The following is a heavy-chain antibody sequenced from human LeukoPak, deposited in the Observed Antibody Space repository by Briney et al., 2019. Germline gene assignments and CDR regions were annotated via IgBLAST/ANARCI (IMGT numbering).Heavy chain of an antibody. CDR2: IWYDGSNK. D-gene: IGHD1-1*01. J-gene: IGHJ3*02. Sequence: GRSLRLSCAASGFTFSSYGMHWVRQAPGKGLEWVAVIWYDGSNKYYADSVKGRFTISRDNSKNTLYLQMNSLRAEDTAVYYCARRSKDNWNRGYYAFDIWGQGTMVTVSS. CDR1: GFTFSSYG. V-gene: IGHV3-33*01. CDR3: ARRSKDNWNRGYYAFDI.